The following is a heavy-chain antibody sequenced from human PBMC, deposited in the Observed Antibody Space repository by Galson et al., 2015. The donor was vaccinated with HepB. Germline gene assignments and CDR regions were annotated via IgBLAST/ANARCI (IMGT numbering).Heavy chain of an antibody. J-gene: IGHJ4*02. CDR3: ARDGGPDYDILTGALDY. V-gene: IGHV3-23*01. D-gene: IGHD3-9*01. Sequence: SLRLSCAASGFTFSSYAMSWVRQAPGKGLEWVSAISGSGGSTYYADSVKGRFTISRDNSKNTLYLQMNSLRAEDTAVYYCARDGGPDYDILTGALDYWGQGTLVTVSS. CDR2: ISGSGGST. CDR1: GFTFSSYA.